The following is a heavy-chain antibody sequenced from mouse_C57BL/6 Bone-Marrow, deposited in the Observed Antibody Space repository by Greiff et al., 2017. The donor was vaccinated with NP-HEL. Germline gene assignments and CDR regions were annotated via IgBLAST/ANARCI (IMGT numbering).Heavy chain of an antibody. CDR2: IDPSDSYT. Sequence: QVQLQQPGAELVKPGASVKLSCKASGYTFTSYWMQWVKQRPGQGLEWIGEIDPSDSYTNYNQKFKGKATVTVDTSSSTAYMQLSSLTSEDSAVYYCASSGWDYWGQGTTLTVSS. V-gene: IGHV1-50*01. J-gene: IGHJ2*01. CDR3: ASSGWDY. D-gene: IGHD3-2*02. CDR1: GYTFTSYW.